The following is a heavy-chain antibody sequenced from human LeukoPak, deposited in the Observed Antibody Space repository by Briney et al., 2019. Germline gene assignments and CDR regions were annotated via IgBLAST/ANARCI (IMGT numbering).Heavy chain of an antibody. Sequence: SSETLSLTCAVSGYSISSGYYWGWIRQPPGKGLEWIGSIYHSGSTYYNPSLKSRVTISVDTSKNQFSLKLSSVTAADTAVYYCARRRMGYYDTTPIDYWGQGTLVTVSS. J-gene: IGHJ4*02. CDR2: IYHSGST. V-gene: IGHV4-38-2*01. D-gene: IGHD3-22*01. CDR3: ARRRMGYYDTTPIDY. CDR1: GYSISSGYY.